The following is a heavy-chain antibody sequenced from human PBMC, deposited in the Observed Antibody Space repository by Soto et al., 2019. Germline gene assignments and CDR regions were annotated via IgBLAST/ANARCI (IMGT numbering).Heavy chain of an antibody. CDR3: ARGIAVAGFDL. V-gene: IGHV3-21*01. CDR1: GFTFSSYS. D-gene: IGHD6-19*01. J-gene: IGHJ2*01. Sequence: EVQLVESGGGLVKPGGSLRLSCAASGFTFSSYSMNWVRQAPGKGLEWVSYISSSSSYIYYADSVKGRFTIARDNAKNALYLQMNSLRAEDTAVYYCARGIAVAGFDLWGRGTLFTVSS. CDR2: ISSSSSYI.